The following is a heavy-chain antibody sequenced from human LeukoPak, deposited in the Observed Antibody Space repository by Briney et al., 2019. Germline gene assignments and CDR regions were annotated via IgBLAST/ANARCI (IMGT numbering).Heavy chain of an antibody. V-gene: IGHV3-7*04. Sequence: GGSLSLSCALSGFTPSIYWVRWVPGARGGAGGWVANIKQEGTEKLHVNSVAGRFTISRENAQHTLYPQINSQRAAHTGVFYWSKDPAAAGPGLGWGQGTLVAVSS. CDR2: IKQEGTEK. D-gene: IGHD6-13*01. CDR3: SKDPAAAGPGLG. CDR1: GFTPSIYW. J-gene: IGHJ4*02.